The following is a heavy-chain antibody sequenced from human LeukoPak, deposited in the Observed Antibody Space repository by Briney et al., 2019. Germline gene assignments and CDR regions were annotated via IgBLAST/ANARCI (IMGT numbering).Heavy chain of an antibody. CDR2: IYHSGST. Sequence: SETLSLTCTVSGYSISSGYYWGWIRQPPGKGLEWIGSIYHSGSTYYNPSLKSRVTISVDTSNNHFSLKLSSVTAADTAVYYCARCGVLTTVTTFDPWGQGTLVTVSS. V-gene: IGHV4-38-2*02. D-gene: IGHD4-17*01. CDR1: GYSISSGYY. CDR3: ARCGVLTTVTTFDP. J-gene: IGHJ5*02.